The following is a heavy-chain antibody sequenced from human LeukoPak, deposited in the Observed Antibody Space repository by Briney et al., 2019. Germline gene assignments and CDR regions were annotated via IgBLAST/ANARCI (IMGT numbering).Heavy chain of an antibody. J-gene: IGHJ4*02. D-gene: IGHD4-17*01. CDR2: IRYDGSNK. CDR1: GFTFSSYG. Sequence: PGGSLRLSCAASGFTFSSYGMHWVRQAPGKGLEWVAFIRYDGSNKYYADSVKGRFTISRDNSKNTLYLQMNSLRAEDTAVYYCAKGTVTTSYFDYWGQGTLATVSS. V-gene: IGHV3-30*02. CDR3: AKGTVTTSYFDY.